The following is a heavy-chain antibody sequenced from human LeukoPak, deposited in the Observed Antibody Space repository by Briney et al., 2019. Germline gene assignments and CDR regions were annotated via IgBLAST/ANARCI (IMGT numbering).Heavy chain of an antibody. J-gene: IGHJ4*02. D-gene: IGHD6-6*01. V-gene: IGHV1-69*04. Sequence: ASVKVSCKASGGTFSSYAISWVRQAPGQGLEWMGRIIPILGIANYAQKFQGRVTITADKSTSTAYMELSSLGSEDTAVYYCARAGASSRRGAAEDWVWGQGTLVTVSS. CDR1: GGTFSSYA. CDR2: IIPILGIA. CDR3: ARAGASSRRGAAEDWV.